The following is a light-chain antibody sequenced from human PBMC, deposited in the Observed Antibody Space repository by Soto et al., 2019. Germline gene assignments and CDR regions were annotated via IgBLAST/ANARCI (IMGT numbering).Light chain of an antibody. CDR2: VVN. CDR1: NSDIGAYHY. V-gene: IGLV2-14*01. CDR3: NSYTNSDTVI. Sequence: QSALTQAASVSGSPGQSITISCTGTNSDIGAYHYVSWYQQRPGKAPKVLIYVVNNRPSGISDRFSGSKSGNTASLTISGLQAEDEAGYYCNSYTNSDTVIFGGGTQLTVL. J-gene: IGLJ2*01.